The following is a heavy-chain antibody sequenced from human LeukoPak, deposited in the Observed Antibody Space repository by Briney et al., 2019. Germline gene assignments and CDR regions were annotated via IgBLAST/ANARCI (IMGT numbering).Heavy chain of an antibody. CDR3: AKHTSYYYYYMDV. CDR2: ISGGGGTA. CDR1: GFTFSTYA. J-gene: IGHJ6*03. V-gene: IGHV3-23*01. D-gene: IGHD3-3*01. Sequence: GGSLRLSCAASGFTFSTYAMSWVRQAPGKGLEWVSVISGGGGTAYYADSVKGRFTISRDNSKNTLYLQMNSLRVEDTAVYYCAKHTSYYYYYMDVWGKGTTVTVSS.